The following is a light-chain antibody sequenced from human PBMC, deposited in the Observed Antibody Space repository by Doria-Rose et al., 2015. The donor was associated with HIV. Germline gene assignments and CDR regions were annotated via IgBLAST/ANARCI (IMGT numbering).Light chain of an antibody. J-gene: IGLJ1*01. V-gene: IGLV1-40*01. CDR3: QSYDSRLSVYV. CDR1: SSHIGAGFD. Sequence: QPVLTQPPSVSGAPGQRVAISCTGSSSHIGAGFDVNWYQQFPGTAPKLLIHGNTNRPSRVPDRFSGYKSGTSASLAISGLRAEDEADYYCQSYDSRLSVYVFGTGTKVTVL. CDR2: GNT.